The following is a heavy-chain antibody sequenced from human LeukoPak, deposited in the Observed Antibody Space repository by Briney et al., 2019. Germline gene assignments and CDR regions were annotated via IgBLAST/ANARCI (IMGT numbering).Heavy chain of an antibody. J-gene: IGHJ6*02. Sequence: PGGSLRLSCAASGFTFSNYDMHWVRQVTGKGLEWVSSIGTAGDPYYADSVKGRFTISRENGKNSLNLQMNSLEAGDPAVYYCTRGDPQGYGMDVWVQGTTANVAS. CDR3: TRGDPQGYGMDV. CDR2: IGTAGDP. CDR1: GFTFSNYD. V-gene: IGHV3-13*05.